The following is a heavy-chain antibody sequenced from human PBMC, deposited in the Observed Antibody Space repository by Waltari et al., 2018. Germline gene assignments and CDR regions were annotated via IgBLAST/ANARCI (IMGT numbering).Heavy chain of an antibody. Sequence: QVQLAESGGGVVQPGGSLRLSCAASGFTFSDYAMHWVRQAPGKWLEWVTLITYDGSNKYYADSVKGRFTISRDDSKNTLHLQMNSLRDEDTAIYYCARERRGYYAEYWGQGTLVTVSS. J-gene: IGHJ4*02. V-gene: IGHV3-30*02. CDR1: GFTFSDYA. CDR2: ITYDGSNK. CDR3: ARERRGYYAEY.